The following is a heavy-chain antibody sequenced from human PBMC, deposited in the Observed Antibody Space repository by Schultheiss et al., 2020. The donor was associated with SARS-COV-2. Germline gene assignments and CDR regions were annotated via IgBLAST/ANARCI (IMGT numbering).Heavy chain of an antibody. V-gene: IGHV4-61*08. D-gene: IGHD4-17*01. Sequence: SETLSLTCSVSGGSVSRGGNYWSWIRHRPGKGLEWIGYIYYDGRTNYNPSLKSRVTISLDTSKNQFSLKLSSVTAADTAVYYCARTPATTAKSMDHWGQGTLVTVSS. CDR3: ARTPATTAKSMDH. J-gene: IGHJ4*02. CDR2: IYYDGRT. CDR1: GGSVSRGGNY.